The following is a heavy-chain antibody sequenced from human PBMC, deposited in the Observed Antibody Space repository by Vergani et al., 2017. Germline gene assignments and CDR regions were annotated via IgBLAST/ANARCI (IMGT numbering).Heavy chain of an antibody. CDR3: ARVPYGDFYPIDY. CDR2: IWYDGSQY. V-gene: IGHV3-33*08. CDR1: GFTFDDYA. D-gene: IGHD4-17*01. J-gene: IGHJ4*02. Sequence: VQLVESGGGLVQPGRSLRLSCAASGFTFDDYAMHWVRQAPGKGLEWVAIIWYDGSQYNYADSVKGRFTISRDNSKNTVYLQMNSLRAEDTAVYYCARVPYGDFYPIDYWGQGTLVTVSS.